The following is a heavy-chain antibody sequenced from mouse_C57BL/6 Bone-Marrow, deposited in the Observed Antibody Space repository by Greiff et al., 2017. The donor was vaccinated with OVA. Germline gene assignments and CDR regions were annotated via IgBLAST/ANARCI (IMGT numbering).Heavy chain of an antibody. D-gene: IGHD1-1*01. CDR1: GFTFSDYG. Sequence: EVKLVESGGGLVQPGGSLKLSCAASGFTFSDYGMAWVRQAPRKGPEWVAFISNLAYSIYYADTVTGRFTISRENAKNTLYLEMSSLRAEDTAMYYCANRYGSSEMAYWGQGTLVTVSA. CDR3: ANRYGSSEMAY. CDR2: ISNLAYSI. V-gene: IGHV5-15*04. J-gene: IGHJ3*01.